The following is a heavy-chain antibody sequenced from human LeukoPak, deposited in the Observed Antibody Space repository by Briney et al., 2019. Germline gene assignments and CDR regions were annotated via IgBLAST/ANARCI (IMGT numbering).Heavy chain of an antibody. V-gene: IGHV3-30*14. Sequence: PGGSLRLSCAASGFTFSSYAMHWVRQAPGKGLEWVAVISYDGSNKYYADSVKGRFTISRDNSKNTLYLQMNSLRAEDTAVYYCARDRAGGSSWTDALDIWGQGTMVTVSS. CDR2: ISYDGSNK. D-gene: IGHD6-13*01. CDR1: GFTFSSYA. CDR3: ARDRAGGSSWTDALDI. J-gene: IGHJ3*02.